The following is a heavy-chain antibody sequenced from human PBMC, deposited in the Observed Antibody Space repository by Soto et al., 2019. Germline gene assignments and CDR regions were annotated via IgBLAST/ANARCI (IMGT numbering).Heavy chain of an antibody. D-gene: IGHD4-17*01. CDR3: AHAGDYDLLTFDH. CDR1: GFSLSSYGMG. J-gene: IGHJ4*02. V-gene: IGHV2-5*02. CDR2: FYWDDDK. Sequence: QITLKESGPTLVRPAQTLTLTCGFSGFSLSSYGMGVAWIRQPPGKALEWLAPFYWDDDKRYSPSLKDRLAISKDTSSNQVVLTITNMDPGDTATYFCAHAGDYDLLTFDHWGPGTLVTVSS.